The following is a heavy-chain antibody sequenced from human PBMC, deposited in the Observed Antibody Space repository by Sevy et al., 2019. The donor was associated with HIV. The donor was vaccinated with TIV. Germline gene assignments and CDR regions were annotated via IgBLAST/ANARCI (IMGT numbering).Heavy chain of an antibody. CDR3: AGQGGSGSYSS. V-gene: IGHV3-30*04. CDR1: GFTFSSYA. Sequence: GGSLRLSCAASGFTFSSYAMHWVRQAPGKGLEWVAVISYDGSNKYYADSVKGRFTISRDNSKNTLYLQMNSLRAEDTAVYYCAGQGGSGSYSSWGQGTLVTVSS. CDR2: ISYDGSNK. J-gene: IGHJ4*02. D-gene: IGHD3-10*01.